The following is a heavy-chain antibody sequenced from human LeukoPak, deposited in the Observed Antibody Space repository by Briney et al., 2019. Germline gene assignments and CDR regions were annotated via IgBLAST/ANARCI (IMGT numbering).Heavy chain of an antibody. V-gene: IGHV4-39*01. J-gene: IGHJ4*02. CDR3: ASLGDYVLYYFDY. CDR2: IYYSGST. Sequence: PSETLSLTCTVSGGSISSSSYYWGWIRQPPGKGLEWIGSIYYSGSTYHNPSLKSRVTISVDTSKNQFSLKLSSVTAADTAVYYCASLGDYVLYYFDYWGQGTLVTVSS. D-gene: IGHD4-17*01. CDR1: GGSISSSSYY.